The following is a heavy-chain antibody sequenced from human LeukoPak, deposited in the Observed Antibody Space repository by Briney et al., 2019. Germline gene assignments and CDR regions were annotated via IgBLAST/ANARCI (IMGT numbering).Heavy chain of an antibody. Sequence: GRSLRLSRAPAAFTFSSDSTNWVRQAPGKWLEWVSYISRSSSYIYYADSVKGQFTIPRDNAKISVYLQMNSLRAEDTAVYYCARGAYVDWGQGTLVTV. V-gene: IGHV3-21*01. D-gene: IGHD5-12*01. CDR3: ARGAYVD. J-gene: IGHJ4*02. CDR2: ISRSSSYI. CDR1: AFTFSSDS.